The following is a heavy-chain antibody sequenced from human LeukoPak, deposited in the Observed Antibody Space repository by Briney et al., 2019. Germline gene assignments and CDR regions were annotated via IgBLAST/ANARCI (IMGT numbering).Heavy chain of an antibody. CDR1: GFTFNSYA. CDR2: IWYDGSNK. J-gene: IGHJ4*02. Sequence: GRSLRLSCAASGFTFNSYAMHRVRQAPGKGLDWVAVIWYDGSNKYYADSVKGRFTISRDNSKNTLYLQMNSLRAEDTALYYCARAGSGWYEIDSWGQGTLVTVSS. CDR3: ARAGSGWYEIDS. V-gene: IGHV3-33*01. D-gene: IGHD6-19*01.